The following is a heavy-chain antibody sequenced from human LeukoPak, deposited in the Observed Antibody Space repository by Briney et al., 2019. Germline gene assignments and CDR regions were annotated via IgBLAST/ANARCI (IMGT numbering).Heavy chain of an antibody. D-gene: IGHD5-12*01. CDR2: INHSGST. Sequence: SETLSLTCAVYGGSFSGYYWSWIRQPTGKGLEWIGEINHSGSTNYNPSLKSRVTISVDTSKNQFSLKLSSVTAADTAVYYCARGGEWWLRRPVDYWGQGTLVTVSS. V-gene: IGHV4-34*01. CDR1: GGSFSGYY. J-gene: IGHJ4*02. CDR3: ARGGEWWLRRPVDY.